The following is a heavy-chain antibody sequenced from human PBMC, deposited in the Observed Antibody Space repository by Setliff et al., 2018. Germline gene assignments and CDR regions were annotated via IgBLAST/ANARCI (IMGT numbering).Heavy chain of an antibody. CDR2: IKSKTDGGTT. Sequence: GGSLRLSCAASGFTFSNAWMSWVRQAPGKGLEWVGRIKSKTDGGTTDYAAPVKGRFTISRDDSKNTLYLQMNSLQTEETAVYYCTTSVFLTGFDYWGQGTLVTVSS. CDR1: GFTFSNAW. CDR3: TTSVFLTGFDY. D-gene: IGHD3-9*01. V-gene: IGHV3-15*01. J-gene: IGHJ4*02.